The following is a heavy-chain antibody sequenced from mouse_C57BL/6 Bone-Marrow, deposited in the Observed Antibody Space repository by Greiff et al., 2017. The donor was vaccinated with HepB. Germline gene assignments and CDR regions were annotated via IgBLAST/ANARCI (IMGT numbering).Heavy chain of an antibody. D-gene: IGHD2-4*01. J-gene: IGHJ4*01. CDR2: ISSGGSYT. CDR1: GFTFSSYG. V-gene: IGHV5-6*01. CDR3: ARYDYDPGYYAMDY. Sequence: EVQGVESGGDLVKPGGSLKLSCAASGFTFSSYGMSWVRQTPDKRLEWVATISSGGSYTYYPDSVKGRFTISRDNAKNTLYLQMSSLKSEDTAMYYCARYDYDPGYYAMDYWGQGTSVTVSS.